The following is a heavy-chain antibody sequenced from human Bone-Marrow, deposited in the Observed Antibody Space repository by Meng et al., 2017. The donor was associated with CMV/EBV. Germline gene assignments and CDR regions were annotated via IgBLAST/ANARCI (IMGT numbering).Heavy chain of an antibody. Sequence: GGSLRLSCAASGFTFSSYAMHWVRQAPGKGLEWVAVISYDGSNKYYADSVKGRFTISRDNSKNTLYLQMNSLRAEDTAVYYCARERGYYGSGSYWTYYYYGMDVWGQGTTATVSS. D-gene: IGHD3-10*01. V-gene: IGHV3-30-3*01. CDR2: ISYDGSNK. CDR1: GFTFSSYA. J-gene: IGHJ6*02. CDR3: ARERGYYGSGSYWTYYYYGMDV.